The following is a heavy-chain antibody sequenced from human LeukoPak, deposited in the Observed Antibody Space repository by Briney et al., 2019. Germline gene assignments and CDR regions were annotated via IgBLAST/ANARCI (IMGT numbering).Heavy chain of an antibody. Sequence: GGSLRLSCAASGFTVSSKYMSWVRQAPGKGLEWVSVIYSGGSTYYADSVKGRFTISRDNSKNTLYLQMNSLRAEDTAVYYCASRQSRGYSSSTDCWGQGTLVTVSS. V-gene: IGHV3-53*01. J-gene: IGHJ4*02. CDR2: IYSGGST. CDR3: ASRQSRGYSSSTDC. CDR1: GFTVSSKY. D-gene: IGHD6-19*01.